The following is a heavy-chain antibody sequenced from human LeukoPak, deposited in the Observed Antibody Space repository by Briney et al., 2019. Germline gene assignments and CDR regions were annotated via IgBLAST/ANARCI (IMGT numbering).Heavy chain of an antibody. Sequence: QPGGPVTVSCTASGFTFSTYAMIGLRQAPGKGLEGISAIGGSGDSTYYADSVKGRFTITRDNPKYTLNLQMNSLRAEDTAVYYCAKEGYRYGYAIDCWGQGTPVT. J-gene: IGHJ4*02. CDR3: AKEGYRYGYAIDC. D-gene: IGHD5-18*01. V-gene: IGHV3-23*01. CDR1: GFTFSTYA. CDR2: IGGSGDST.